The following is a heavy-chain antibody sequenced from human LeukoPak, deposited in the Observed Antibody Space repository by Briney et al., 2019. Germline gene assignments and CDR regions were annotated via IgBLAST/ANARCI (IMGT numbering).Heavy chain of an antibody. CDR2: IYHGDYKT. J-gene: IGHJ4*02. CDR3: ARIEGSTFDY. V-gene: IGHV5-51*01. Sequence: GESLKISCKASGYTFTSYWIGWVRQMPGKGLEWMGIIYHGDYKTKYRPSLQGQVTISVDKSISTAYLQWSSLKASDTAIYYCARIEGSTFDYWGQGTLVTVSS. CDR1: GYTFTSYW.